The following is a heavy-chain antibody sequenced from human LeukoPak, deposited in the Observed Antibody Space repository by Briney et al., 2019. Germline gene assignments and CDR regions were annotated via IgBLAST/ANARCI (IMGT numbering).Heavy chain of an antibody. J-gene: IGHJ4*02. V-gene: IGHV1-18*01. CDR1: RYTLTSYG. CDR3: ARVYYDSSGYYLDYLFDY. CDR2: ISAYNGKT. Sequence: VASLRVSCEASRYTLTSYGISWVRQAPGQRLECMGWISAYNGKTNYAQKLQGRVTMTTDTSTSTAYMELRSLRSDNTAVYYCARVYYDSSGYYLDYLFDYWGQGTLVTVSS. D-gene: IGHD3-22*01.